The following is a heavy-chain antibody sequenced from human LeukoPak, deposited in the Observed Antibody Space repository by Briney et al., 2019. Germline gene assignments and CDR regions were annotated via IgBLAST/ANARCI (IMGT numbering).Heavy chain of an antibody. V-gene: IGHV4-61*05. CDR2: IYYSGST. J-gene: IGHJ6*03. CDR1: GGSISSSSYY. CDR3: ARGNSSSWYPYYYYNYMDV. Sequence: SETLSLTCTVSGGSISSSSYYWGWIRQPPGKGLEWIGYIYYSGSTNYNPSLKSRVTISVDTSKNQFSLKLSSVTAADTAVYYCARGNSSSWYPYYYYNYMDVWGKGTTVTISS. D-gene: IGHD6-13*01.